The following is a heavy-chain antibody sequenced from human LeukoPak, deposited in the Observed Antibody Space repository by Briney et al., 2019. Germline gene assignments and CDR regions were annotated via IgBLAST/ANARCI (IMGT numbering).Heavy chain of an antibody. D-gene: IGHD3-16*01. J-gene: IGHJ4*02. CDR1: GYTFTGYY. V-gene: IGHV1-2*02. CDR2: ISPNTGGT. CDR3: ARPVLRLSGAFEF. Sequence: ASVKVSCKASGYTFTGYYIHWVRQAPGQGLEWMGWISPNTGGTKYAQEFQGRVTVTRDTSISTAYMELSRLRSDDTAMYYCARPVLRLSGAFEFWGQGTPVIVSS.